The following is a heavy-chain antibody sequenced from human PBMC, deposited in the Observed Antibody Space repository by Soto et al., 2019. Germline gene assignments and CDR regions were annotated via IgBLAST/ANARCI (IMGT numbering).Heavy chain of an antibody. CDR2: FITMFNRP. V-gene: IGHV1-69*01. J-gene: IGHJ6*02. CDR1: GGTFSSYA. Sequence: QVQLVQSGAEVKKPGSSVKVSCKASGGTFSSYAISWVRQAPGQGLEWMGGFITMFNRPHSARKFQGRVTITADESTSTAYMDLSSLRSEDTAVYYCARGQFQHGSNYYYALDGWGQGTTVNVSS. CDR3: ARGQFQHGSNYYYALDG.